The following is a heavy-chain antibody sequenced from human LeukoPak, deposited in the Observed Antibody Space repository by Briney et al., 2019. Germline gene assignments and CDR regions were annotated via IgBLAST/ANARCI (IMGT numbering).Heavy chain of an antibody. CDR1: GGTFSSYA. V-gene: IGHV1-69*13. Sequence: SVKVSCKASGGTFSSYAISWVRQAPGQGLEWMGGIIPIFGTANYAQKFQGRVTITADESTSTAYMELSSLRSEDTAVYYCAKVRQLLWLGASDYWGQGTLVTVSS. D-gene: IGHD3-10*01. CDR2: IIPIFGTA. J-gene: IGHJ4*02. CDR3: AKVRQLLWLGASDY.